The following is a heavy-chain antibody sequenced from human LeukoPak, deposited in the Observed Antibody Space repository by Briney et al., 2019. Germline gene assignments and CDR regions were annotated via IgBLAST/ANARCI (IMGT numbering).Heavy chain of an antibody. CDR3: PRRQAKTPNYFDY. Sequence: SETLSLTCAVSGGSISSGGYSWSWIRQPPGKGLEWIGYIYHSGSTYYNPSLKSRVTISLDTSKNQFSLKLTSVTAADTAMYYCPRRQAKTPNYFDYWGPGALVTVSS. CDR2: IYHSGST. CDR1: GGSISSGGYS. J-gene: IGHJ4*02. V-gene: IGHV4-30-2*01.